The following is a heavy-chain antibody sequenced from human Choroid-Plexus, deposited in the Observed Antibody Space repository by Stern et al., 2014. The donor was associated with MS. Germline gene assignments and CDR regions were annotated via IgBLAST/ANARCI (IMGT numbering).Heavy chain of an antibody. Sequence: VQLVESGGGVVQPGRPLRLSCVASGFTLGSCAMHWVRQAPGKGLERVAGVSYDGSNKYYADCVKGRITISRDNSQNTLYMQMSSLRPEDTAVYYCAKDRQYLTYFFDHWGQGSLVTVSS. J-gene: IGHJ5*02. V-gene: IGHV3-30*18. CDR1: GFTLGSCA. D-gene: IGHD2/OR15-2a*01. CDR2: VSYDGSNK. CDR3: AKDRQYLTYFFDH.